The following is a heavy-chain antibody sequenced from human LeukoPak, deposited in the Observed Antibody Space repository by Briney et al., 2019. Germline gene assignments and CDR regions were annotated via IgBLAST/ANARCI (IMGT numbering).Heavy chain of an antibody. D-gene: IGHD6-19*01. J-gene: IGHJ4*02. Sequence: RSGGSLRLSCAASGFTFSSYWMSWVRQAPGKGLEWVANIKEDGSEKYCVDSVKGRFTISRDNAKNSLYLQMNSLRAEDTAVYYCARDWITVTGTGIDQWGQGNLVTVSS. CDR1: GFTFSSYW. CDR2: IKEDGSEK. CDR3: ARDWITVTGTGIDQ. V-gene: IGHV3-7*04.